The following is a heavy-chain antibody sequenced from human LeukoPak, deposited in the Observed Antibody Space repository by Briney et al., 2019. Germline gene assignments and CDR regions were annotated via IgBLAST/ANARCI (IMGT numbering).Heavy chain of an antibody. CDR2: ISSSSSYI. CDR1: GFTFSTYG. V-gene: IGHV3-21*01. Sequence: GGSLRLSCAASGFTFSTYGMSWVRQAPGKGLEWVSSISSSSSYIYYADSVKGRFTISRDNAKNSLYLQMNSLRAEDTAVYYCARELTYSYGLPYTDWGQGTLVTVSS. J-gene: IGHJ1*01. CDR3: ARELTYSYGLPYTD. D-gene: IGHD5-18*01.